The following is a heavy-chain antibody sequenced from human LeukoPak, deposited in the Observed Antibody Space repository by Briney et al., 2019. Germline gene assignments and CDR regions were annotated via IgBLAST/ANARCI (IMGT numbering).Heavy chain of an antibody. D-gene: IGHD2-2*01. Sequence: ASVKVSCKASGGTFSSYAISWVRQAPGQGLEWMGGIIPIFGTANYAQKLQGRVTMTTDTSTSTAYMELRSLRSDDTAVYYCARCSTGYQLPTYFDYWGQGTLVTVSS. J-gene: IGHJ4*02. CDR2: IIPIFGTA. CDR3: ARCSTGYQLPTYFDY. CDR1: GGTFSSYA. V-gene: IGHV1-69*05.